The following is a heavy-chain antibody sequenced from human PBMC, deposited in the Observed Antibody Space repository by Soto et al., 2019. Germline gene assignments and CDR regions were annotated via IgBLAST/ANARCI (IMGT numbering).Heavy chain of an antibody. J-gene: IGHJ3*02. D-gene: IGHD2-2*01. CDR2: IYYSGST. Sequence: SETLSLTCTVSGGSISSSSYYWGWIRQPPGKGLEWIGSIYYSGSTYYNPSLKSRVTISVDTSKNQFSLKLSSVTAADTAVYYCARTFSQDIVVVPAALNHDAFDIWGQGTMVTVSS. V-gene: IGHV4-39*01. CDR3: ARTFSQDIVVVPAALNHDAFDI. CDR1: GGSISSSSYY.